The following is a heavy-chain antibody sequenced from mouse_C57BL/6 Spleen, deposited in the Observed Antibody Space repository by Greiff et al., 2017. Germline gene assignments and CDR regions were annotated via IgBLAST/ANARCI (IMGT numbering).Heavy chain of an antibody. CDR3: ARAFYYYGSSRYWYFDV. V-gene: IGHV2-2*01. CDR1: GFSLTSYG. D-gene: IGHD1-1*01. Sequence: VQLQQSGPGLVQPSQSLSITCTVSGFSLTSYGVHWVRQSPGKGLEWLGVIWSGGSTDYNAAFISSLSSSKDNSKSQVFFKMNSLQADDTAIYYWARAFYYYGSSRYWYFDVWGTGTTVTVSS. J-gene: IGHJ1*03. CDR2: IWSGGST.